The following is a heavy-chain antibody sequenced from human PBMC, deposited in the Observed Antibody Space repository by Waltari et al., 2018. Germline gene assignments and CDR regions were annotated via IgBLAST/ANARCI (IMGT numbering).Heavy chain of an antibody. Sequence: QVQLVESGGGVVQPGRSRRLSCAASGFTFSSYGMHWVRPAPGKGLEWVAVIWYDGSNKNYADSVKGRFTISRDNSKNTLYLQMNSLRAEDTAVYYCARDNQRYAYGPLDYWGQGTLVTVSS. CDR3: ARDNQRYAYGPLDY. CDR1: GFTFSSYG. D-gene: IGHD5-18*01. J-gene: IGHJ4*02. CDR2: IWYDGSNK. V-gene: IGHV3-33*01.